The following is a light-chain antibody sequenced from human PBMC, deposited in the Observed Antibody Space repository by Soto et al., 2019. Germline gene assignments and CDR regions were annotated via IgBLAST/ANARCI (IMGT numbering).Light chain of an antibody. Sequence: QSVLTQPPSVSAAPGQKVTISCSGSSSNIGNNYVSWYQQLPGTAPKLLIYDTNKRPSGIPDRFSGSKSRTLATLGITGLQTGDEADYYCRTWDSSRSAVVFGGGTQLTVL. V-gene: IGLV1-51*01. J-gene: IGLJ2*01. CDR1: SSNIGNNY. CDR3: RTWDSSRSAVV. CDR2: DTN.